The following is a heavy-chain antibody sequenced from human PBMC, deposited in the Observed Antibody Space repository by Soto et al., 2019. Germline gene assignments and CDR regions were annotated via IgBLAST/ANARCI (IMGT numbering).Heavy chain of an antibody. Sequence: GGSLRLSCVASVYTFSYSAMRWVRQASGKGLEWVGRIRSKANNYATVYAASVKGRFTISRDDSKNTAYLQMNSLKTEDTAVYYCARLWSAREPNFDSWGQGTLVTVSS. V-gene: IGHV3-73*01. CDR3: ARLWSAREPNFDS. CDR2: IRSKANNYAT. J-gene: IGHJ4*02. D-gene: IGHD1-26*01. CDR1: VYTFSYSA.